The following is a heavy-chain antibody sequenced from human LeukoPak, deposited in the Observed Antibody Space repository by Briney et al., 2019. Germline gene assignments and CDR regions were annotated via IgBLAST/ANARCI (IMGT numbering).Heavy chain of an antibody. CDR2: IYVSGST. CDR1: GYSISSGYY. J-gene: IGHJ6*03. D-gene: IGHD2-2*01. V-gene: IGHV4-38-2*02. Sequence: SETLSLTCTVSGYSISSGYYWVWIRQPPGKGLEWIGSIYVSGSTNYNPSLKGRVTISVDTSKNQFSLKVSSVTAADTAVYYCARGDCSSTICYSPMDVWGKATTVTVSS. CDR3: ARGDCSSTICYSPMDV.